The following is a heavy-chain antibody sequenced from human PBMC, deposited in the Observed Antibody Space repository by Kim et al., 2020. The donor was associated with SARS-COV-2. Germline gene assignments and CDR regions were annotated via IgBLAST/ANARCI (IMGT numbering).Heavy chain of an antibody. CDR1: GFTFSSYG. V-gene: IGHV3-30*18. CDR3: AKEPRREGFLEWLDFDY. CDR2: ISYDGSNK. D-gene: IGHD3-3*01. Sequence: GGSLRLSCAASGFTFSSYGMHWFRQAPGKGLEWVAVISYDGSNKYYADSVKGRFTISRDNSKNTLYLQMNSLRAEDTAVYYCAKEPRREGFLEWLDFDYWGQGTLVTVSS. J-gene: IGHJ4*02.